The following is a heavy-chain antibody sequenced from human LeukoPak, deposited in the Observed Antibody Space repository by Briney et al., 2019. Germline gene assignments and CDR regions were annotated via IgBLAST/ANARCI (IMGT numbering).Heavy chain of an antibody. CDR3: ARARGTYVYYFAF. J-gene: IGHJ4*02. CDR1: GFTFSTYA. CDR2: ISTNGGST. D-gene: IGHD1-26*01. Sequence: GGALRLSCAASGFTFSTYAMYWVRQAPGKGLEYVSGISTNGGSTYYANSVKGRFTIYRDNSKNTLYLQMGSLRAEDMAVYYCARARGTYVYYFAFWGQGPLVTVSS. V-gene: IGHV3-64*01.